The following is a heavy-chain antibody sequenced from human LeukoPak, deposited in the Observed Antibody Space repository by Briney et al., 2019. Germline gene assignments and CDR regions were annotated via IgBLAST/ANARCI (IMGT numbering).Heavy chain of an antibody. D-gene: IGHD3-22*01. J-gene: IGHJ4*02. CDR1: GFTFSSYG. CDR2: IWYDGSNK. V-gene: IGHV3-33*06. CDR3: AKGSYYDSSGSFYFDY. Sequence: GRSLRLSCAASGFTFSSYGMHWVRQAPGKGLEWVAVIWYDGSNKYYADSVKGRFTIPRDNSKNTLYVQVNSLGTEDTAAYYCAKGSYYDSSGSFYFDYWGQGTLVTVSS.